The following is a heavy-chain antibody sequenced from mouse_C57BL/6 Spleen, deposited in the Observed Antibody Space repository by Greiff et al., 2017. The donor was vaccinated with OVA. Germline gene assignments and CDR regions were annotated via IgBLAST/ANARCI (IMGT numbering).Heavy chain of an antibody. CDR1: GYTFTDYN. Sequence: EVKLVESGPELVKPGASVKIPCKASGYTFTDYNMDWVKQSHGKSLEWIGDINPNNGGTIYNQKFKGKATLTLDKSSSTAYMELRSLTSEDTAVYYCARFGDYEGFDYWGQGTTRTDSS. J-gene: IGHJ2*01. V-gene: IGHV1-18*01. CDR3: ARFGDYEGFDY. CDR2: INPNNGGT. D-gene: IGHD2-4*01.